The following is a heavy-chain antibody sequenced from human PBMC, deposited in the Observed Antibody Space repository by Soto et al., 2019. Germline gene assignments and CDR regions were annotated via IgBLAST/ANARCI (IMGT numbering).Heavy chain of an antibody. CDR3: TKSRRSVLMVYGFGGMDV. V-gene: IGHV3-23*01. CDR2: ISVSGDGT. J-gene: IGHJ6*02. Sequence: PGGSLRLACAASGFSVSDYAMSWVRQAPGKGLEWVSSISVSGDGTYYGDSVKGRFTLSRDTSQKTLYLQMNNLRGEDTAVYFCTKSRRSVLMVYGFGGMDVWGRGTTVTVSS. D-gene: IGHD2-8*01. CDR1: GFSVSDYA.